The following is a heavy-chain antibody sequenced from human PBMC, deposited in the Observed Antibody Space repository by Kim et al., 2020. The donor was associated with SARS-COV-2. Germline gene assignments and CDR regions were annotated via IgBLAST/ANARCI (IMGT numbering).Heavy chain of an antibody. V-gene: IGHV4-34*01. CDR1: GGSFSGYY. CDR3: ARGSLYSGSYYTSYYYYGMDV. D-gene: IGHD3-10*02. CDR2: INHSGST. Sequence: SETLSLTCAVYGGSFSGYYWSWIRQPPGKGLEWIGEINHSGSTNYNPSLKSRVTISVDTSKNQFSLKLSSVTAADTAVYYCARGSLYSGSYYTSYYYYGMDVWGQGTTVTVSS. J-gene: IGHJ6*02.